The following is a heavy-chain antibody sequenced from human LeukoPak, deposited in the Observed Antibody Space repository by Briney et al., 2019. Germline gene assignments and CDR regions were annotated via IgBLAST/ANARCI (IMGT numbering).Heavy chain of an antibody. D-gene: IGHD1-7*01. Sequence: PSETLSLTCTVSGGSISSYYWSWIRQPPGKGLEWIGYIYYSGSTNYNPSLKSRVTISVDTSRNQFSLKLSSVTAADTAVYYCARDNWNYGSSMDVWGQGTTVTVSS. CDR3: ARDNWNYGSSMDV. CDR1: GGSISSYY. J-gene: IGHJ6*02. CDR2: IYYSGST. V-gene: IGHV4-59*01.